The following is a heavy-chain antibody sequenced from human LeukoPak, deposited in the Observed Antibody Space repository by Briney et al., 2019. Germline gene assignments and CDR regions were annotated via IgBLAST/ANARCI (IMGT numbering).Heavy chain of an antibody. CDR1: GFTFDDYG. V-gene: IGHV3-20*04. Sequence: GGSLRLSCAASGFTFDDYGMSWVRQAPGKGLEWVSGINWNGGSTGYADSVKGRFTISRDNAKNSLYLQMNSLRAEDTALYYCARNGVSSGVTPAFDIWGQGTMVTVSS. CDR2: INWNGGST. J-gene: IGHJ3*02. CDR3: ARNGVSSGVTPAFDI. D-gene: IGHD3-22*01.